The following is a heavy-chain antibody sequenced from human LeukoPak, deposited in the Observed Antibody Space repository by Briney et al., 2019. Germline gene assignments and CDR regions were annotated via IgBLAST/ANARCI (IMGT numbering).Heavy chain of an antibody. D-gene: IGHD3-3*01. V-gene: IGHV4-39*07. CDR1: GGSISSRTYS. J-gene: IGHJ6*03. CDR2: IYYSGST. Sequence: SETLSLTCTVPGGSISSRTYSWDWFRKPPGKGLEGIARIYYSGSTYYNPSLKSRVTISVDTSKNQFSLKLSSVTAADTAVYYCAREGHYDFWSGYPLYYYYYMDVWGKGTTVTVSS. CDR3: AREGHYDFWSGYPLYYYYYMDV.